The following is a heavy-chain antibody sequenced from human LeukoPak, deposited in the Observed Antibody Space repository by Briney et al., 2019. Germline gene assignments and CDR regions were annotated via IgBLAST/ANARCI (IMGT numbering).Heavy chain of an antibody. CDR1: GYSFTSYW. J-gene: IGHJ6*02. D-gene: IGHD4-23*01. CDR3: ARGRDYGGNRPYYYYGMDV. CDR2: IYPGDSDT. Sequence: GESLKISCKGSGYSFTSYWIGWVRQMPGKGLEWMGIIYPGDSDTRYSPSFQGQVTISADKSISTAYLQWSSLKASDTATYYCARGRDYGGNRPYYYYGMDVWGQGTTVTVSS. V-gene: IGHV5-51*01.